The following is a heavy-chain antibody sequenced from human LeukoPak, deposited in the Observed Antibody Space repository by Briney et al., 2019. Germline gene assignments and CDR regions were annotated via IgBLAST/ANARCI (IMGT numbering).Heavy chain of an antibody. Sequence: ASVKVSCKASGYTFTGYYMHWVRQAPGQGLEWMGWMNPNSGNTGYAQKFQGRVTMTRNTSIRTAYMELSSLRSEDTAVYYCARVTGATSIDYWGQGTLVTVSS. D-gene: IGHD1-26*01. J-gene: IGHJ4*02. CDR1: GYTFTGYY. CDR2: MNPNSGNT. CDR3: ARVTGATSIDY. V-gene: IGHV1-8*02.